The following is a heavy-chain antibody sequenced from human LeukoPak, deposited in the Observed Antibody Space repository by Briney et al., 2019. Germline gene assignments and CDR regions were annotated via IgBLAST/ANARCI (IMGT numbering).Heavy chain of an antibody. J-gene: IGHJ2*01. CDR3: ATAPYYYGSGSPSIGDL. Sequence: PGGSLRLSCAASGFTVSSSYMSWVRQAPGKGLEWVSVIYSGGSTYYADSVKGRFTISRDNSKNTLYLQMNSLRAEDTAVYYCATAPYYYGSGSPSIGDLWGRGTLVTVSS. CDR2: IYSGGST. D-gene: IGHD3-10*01. CDR1: GFTVSSSY. V-gene: IGHV3-66*01.